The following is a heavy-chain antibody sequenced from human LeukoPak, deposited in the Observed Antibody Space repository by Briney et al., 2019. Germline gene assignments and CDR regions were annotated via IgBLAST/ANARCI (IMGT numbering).Heavy chain of an antibody. CDR3: ARVSYYYDSSGYYSYYFDY. V-gene: IGHV4-30-2*01. J-gene: IGHJ4*02. D-gene: IGHD3-22*01. Sequence: SETLSLTCTVSGGSISSGGYYWSWIRQPPGKGLEWIGYIYHSGSTYYNPSLKSRVTISVDTSKNQFSLKLSSVTAADTAVYYCARVSYYYDSSGYYSYYFDYWGQGTLVTVSS. CDR1: GGSISSGGYY. CDR2: IYHSGST.